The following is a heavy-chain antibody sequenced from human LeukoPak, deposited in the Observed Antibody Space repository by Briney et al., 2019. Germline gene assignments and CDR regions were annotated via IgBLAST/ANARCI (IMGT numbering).Heavy chain of an antibody. V-gene: IGHV5-10-1*01. CDR3: ARGEMATIRFADDAFDI. CDR2: IDSSDSYT. Sequence: GESLKISCKGSGYSFTTYYITWVRQMPGKGLEWMGRIDSSDSYTNFSTSFQGHVTISTDKSITTAYLQWSSLKASDTAMYYCARGEMATIRFADDAFDIWGQGTMVTVSS. D-gene: IGHD5-24*01. CDR1: GYSFTTYY. J-gene: IGHJ3*02.